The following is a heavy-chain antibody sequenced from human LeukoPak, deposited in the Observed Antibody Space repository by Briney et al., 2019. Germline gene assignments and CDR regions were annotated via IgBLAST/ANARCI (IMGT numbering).Heavy chain of an antibody. Sequence: SETLSLTCTVSGGSISSGSYYWSWIRQPAGKGLEWIGRIYTSGSTNYNPSLKSRVTISVDTSKNQFSLKLSSVTAADTAVYYCGRGVVTMVRGVIVDYWGQGTLVTVSS. CDR2: IYTSGST. J-gene: IGHJ4*02. CDR3: GRGVVTMVRGVIVDY. CDR1: GGSISSGSYY. D-gene: IGHD3-10*01. V-gene: IGHV4-61*02.